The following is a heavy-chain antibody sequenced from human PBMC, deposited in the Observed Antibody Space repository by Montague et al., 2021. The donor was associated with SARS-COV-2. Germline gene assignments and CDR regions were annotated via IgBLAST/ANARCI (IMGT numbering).Heavy chain of an antibody. CDR2: IYNSGST. J-gene: IGHJ3*02. V-gene: IGHV4-59*01. CDR1: GGSISRYS. D-gene: IGHD6-13*01. Sequence: SETLSLTCTVSGGSISRYSWTWIRQPPGKGLEWIGYIYNSGSTNYNPSLTSRVTISVDTSKNQFSLKLSSVAAADTAVYYCARVGRGSSWYEGAFDIWGQGTTVTVSS. CDR3: ARVGRGSSWYEGAFDI.